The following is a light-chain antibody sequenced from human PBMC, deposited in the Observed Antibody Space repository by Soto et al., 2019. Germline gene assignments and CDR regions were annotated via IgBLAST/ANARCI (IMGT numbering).Light chain of an antibody. Sequence: ETVLTQSTATMYLSPGDRVTLSCRASQGIYYYLGWYQQKHGQTPRLLIFDASHRATGIPARFSGSVSGTDFTLTISSLEPEDFAVYYCQQRGNWPITFGQGTRLEIK. V-gene: IGKV3D-11*01. CDR1: QGIYYY. CDR3: QQRGNWPIT. J-gene: IGKJ5*01. CDR2: DAS.